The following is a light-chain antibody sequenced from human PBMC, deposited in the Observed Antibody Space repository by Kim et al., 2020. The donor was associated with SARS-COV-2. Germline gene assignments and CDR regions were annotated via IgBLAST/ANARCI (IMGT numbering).Light chain of an antibody. CDR2: EDN. CDR1: SGSIASNY. CDR3: QSYDSFNGV. J-gene: IGLJ3*02. V-gene: IGLV6-57*03. Sequence: GKTVTISCTRSSGSIASNYVQWYQQRPGSAPTTVIYEDNQRPSGVPDRFSGSIDSSSNSASLTISGLKTEDEADYYCQSYDSFNGVFGGGTQLTVL.